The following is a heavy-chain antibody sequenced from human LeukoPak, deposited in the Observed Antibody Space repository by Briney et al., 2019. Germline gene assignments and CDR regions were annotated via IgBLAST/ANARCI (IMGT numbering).Heavy chain of an antibody. CDR1: GFTFSDYY. CDR3: ARLPQPSDILTAYANSFDY. CDR2: IYYSGST. D-gene: IGHD3-9*01. J-gene: IGHJ4*02. Sequence: LRLSCAASGFTFSDYYMSWIRQPPGKGLEWIGNIYYSGSTYYNPSLNSRVTISVDTSKNQFSLKLSSVTAADTAVYYCARLPQPSDILTAYANSFDYWGQGSLVTVSS. V-gene: IGHV4-39*01.